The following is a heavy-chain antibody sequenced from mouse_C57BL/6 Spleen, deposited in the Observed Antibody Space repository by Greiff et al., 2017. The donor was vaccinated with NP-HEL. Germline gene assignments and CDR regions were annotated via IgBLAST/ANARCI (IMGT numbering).Heavy chain of an antibody. V-gene: IGHV1-50*01. CDR1: GYTFTSYW. CDR2: IDPSDSYT. CDR3: ARGGNRYAMDD. J-gene: IGHJ4*01. D-gene: IGHD1-1*02. Sequence: VQLQQPGAELVKPGASVKLSCKASGYTFTSYWMQWVKQRPGQGLEWIGEIDPSDSYTNYNQKFKGKATLTVDTSSSTAYMQLSSLTSEDSAVYYCARGGNRYAMDDWGQGTSVTVSS.